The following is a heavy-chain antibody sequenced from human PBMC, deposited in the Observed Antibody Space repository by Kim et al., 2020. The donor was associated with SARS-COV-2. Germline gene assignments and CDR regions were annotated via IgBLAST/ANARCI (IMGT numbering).Heavy chain of an antibody. J-gene: IGHJ6*02. Sequence: ASVKVSCKASGYTFTSYGISWVRQAPGQGLEWMGWISAYNGNTNYAQKLQGRVTMTTDTSTSTAYMELRSLRSDDTAVYYCARDSGSSGWSYYGMDVWGQGTTVTVSS. V-gene: IGHV1-18*01. CDR2: ISAYNGNT. D-gene: IGHD6-19*01. CDR1: GYTFTSYG. CDR3: ARDSGSSGWSYYGMDV.